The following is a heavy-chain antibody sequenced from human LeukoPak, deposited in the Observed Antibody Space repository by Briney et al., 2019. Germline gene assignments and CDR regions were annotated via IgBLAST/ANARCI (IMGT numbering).Heavy chain of an antibody. V-gene: IGHV1-2*02. CDR2: INPNSGGT. CDR3: ARDHNSLLWFGEFDY. J-gene: IGHJ4*02. CDR1: GYTFTGYY. D-gene: IGHD3-10*01. Sequence: GASVKVSCKASGYTFTGYYMHWVRQAPGQGLEWMGWINPNSGGTNYAQKFQGRVTMTRDTSISTAYMELSRLRSDDTAVYYCARDHNSLLWFGEFDYWGQGTLVTVSS.